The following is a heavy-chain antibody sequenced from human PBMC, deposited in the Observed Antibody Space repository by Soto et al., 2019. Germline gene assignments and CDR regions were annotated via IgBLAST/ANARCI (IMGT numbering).Heavy chain of an antibody. CDR1: GFTFSDYY. CDR3: AIFYPLDYPFDY. CDR2: ISSSGSTI. Sequence: GGSLRLSCAASGFTFSDYYMGWIRQAPGKGLEWVSYISSSGSTIYYADSVKGRFTISRDNAKNTLYLQMNSLRAEDTAVYYCAIFYPLDYPFDYWGQGTLVTVSS. D-gene: IGHD4-17*01. V-gene: IGHV3-11*01. J-gene: IGHJ4*02.